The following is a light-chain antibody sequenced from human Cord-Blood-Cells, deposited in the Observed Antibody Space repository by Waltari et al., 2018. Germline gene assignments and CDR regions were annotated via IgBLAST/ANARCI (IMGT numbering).Light chain of an antibody. Sequence: DIQMTQSPSPLSASVEDRFTITCRASQSISSYLNWYQQKPGKAPKLLIYAASSLQSGVPSRFSGSGSGTDFTLTISSLQPEDFATYYCQQSYSTPYTFGQGTKLEIK. CDR3: QQSYSTPYT. J-gene: IGKJ2*01. CDR2: AAS. CDR1: QSISSY. V-gene: IGKV1-39*01.